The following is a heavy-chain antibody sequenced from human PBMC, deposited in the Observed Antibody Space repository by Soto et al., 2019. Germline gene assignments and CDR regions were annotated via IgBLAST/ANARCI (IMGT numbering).Heavy chain of an antibody. J-gene: IGHJ4*02. V-gene: IGHV4-59*01. D-gene: IGHD6-19*01. CDR3: ARQDRKGSGWYHLFDY. CDR2: VYYRGST. Sequence: SETLSLTCTVSGGSIINYYWSWIRQPPGKGLEWIGYVYYRGSTNYNPSLKSRVTISVDTSKNQFSLKLSSVAAADTAVYYCARQDRKGSGWYHLFDYWGQGTLVTVSS. CDR1: GGSIINYY.